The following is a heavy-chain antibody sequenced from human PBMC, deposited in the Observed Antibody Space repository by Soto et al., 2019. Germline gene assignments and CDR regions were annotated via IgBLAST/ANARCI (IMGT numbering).Heavy chain of an antibody. CDR1: GDYISSHY. CDR3: ARPRGTTPAVWDFDL. Sequence: QVQLQESGPGLVKPSETLSLTCTVSGDYISSHYWSWLRQPPGKGLEWIGYVYHSGKTDSKPSLKIRFTIAMDTSKNQIALSLTSATAADTAVYYCARPRGTTPAVWDFDLWGRGTQVTVSS. D-gene: IGHD2-2*01. V-gene: IGHV4-59*08. CDR2: VYHSGKT. J-gene: IGHJ2*01.